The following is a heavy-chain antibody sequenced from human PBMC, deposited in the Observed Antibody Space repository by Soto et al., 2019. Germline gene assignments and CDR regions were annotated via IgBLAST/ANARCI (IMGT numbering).Heavy chain of an antibody. Sequence: ASVKVSCKASGGTFSSYAISWVRQAPGQGLEWMGWISAYNGNTNYAQKLQGRVTMTTDTSTSTAYMELRSLRSDDTAVYYCARDLPTYYYDSSGYSPFDYWGQGTLVTVSS. D-gene: IGHD3-22*01. V-gene: IGHV1-18*01. CDR3: ARDLPTYYYDSSGYSPFDY. J-gene: IGHJ4*02. CDR2: ISAYNGNT. CDR1: GGTFSSYA.